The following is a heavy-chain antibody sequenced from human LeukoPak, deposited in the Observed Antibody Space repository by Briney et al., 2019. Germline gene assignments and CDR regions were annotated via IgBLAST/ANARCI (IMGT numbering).Heavy chain of an antibody. V-gene: IGHV4-39*01. J-gene: IGHJ4*02. CDR1: VGSISSCCYY. Sequence: PSETVPLTCTVCVGSISSCCYYWGWIRQPPGKGVEWIGSNYYSGSHYHNPSLKSRVNISVDTYKNLFSLKPSSVTAADAAVYYCARLDVGVGSGPFDYWGQGTLVTVSS. CDR2: NYYSGSH. D-gene: IGHD2-15*01. CDR3: ARLDVGVGSGPFDY.